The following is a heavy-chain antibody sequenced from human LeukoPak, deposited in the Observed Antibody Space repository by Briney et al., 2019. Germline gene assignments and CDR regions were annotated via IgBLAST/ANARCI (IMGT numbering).Heavy chain of an antibody. D-gene: IGHD7-27*01. J-gene: IGHJ4*02. CDR1: GGTFSSYA. Sequence: ASVKVSCKASGGTFSSYAISWVRQAPGQGLEWMGGIIPIFGTANYAQKFQGRVTITADESTSTAYMELSSLRSEDTAVYYCARETPGAGHFDYWGQGSLVTVSS. CDR3: ARETPGAGHFDY. V-gene: IGHV1-69*13. CDR2: IIPIFGTA.